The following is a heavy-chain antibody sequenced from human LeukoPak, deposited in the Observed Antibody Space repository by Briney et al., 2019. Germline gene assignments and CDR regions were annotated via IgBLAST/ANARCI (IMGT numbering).Heavy chain of an antibody. D-gene: IGHD3-10*01. V-gene: IGHV4-34*01. CDR2: IKHSGST. CDR3: ARGLWFGELSS. J-gene: IGHJ6*04. CDR1: GGSFSGYY. Sequence: KPSETLSLTCAVYGGSFSGYYWGWIRQPPGKGLEWIGEIKHSGSTNYNPSLKSRVTISVDTSKNQFSLKLSSVTAADTAVYYCARGLWFGELSSWGKGTTVTVSS.